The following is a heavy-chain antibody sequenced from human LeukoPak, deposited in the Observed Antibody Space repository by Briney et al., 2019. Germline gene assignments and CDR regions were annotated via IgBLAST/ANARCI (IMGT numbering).Heavy chain of an antibody. V-gene: IGHV7-4-1*02. J-gene: IGHJ4*02. CDR3: ARDHTYYYDSSGYPHFDY. CDR2: INTNTGNP. Sequence: GASVKVSCKASGYTFTSYAMNWVRQAPGQGLEWMGWINTNTGNPTYAQGFTGRFVFSLDTSVSTAYLQISSLKAEDTAVYYCARDHTYYYDSSGYPHFDYWGQGTLVTVSS. D-gene: IGHD3-22*01. CDR1: GYTFTSYA.